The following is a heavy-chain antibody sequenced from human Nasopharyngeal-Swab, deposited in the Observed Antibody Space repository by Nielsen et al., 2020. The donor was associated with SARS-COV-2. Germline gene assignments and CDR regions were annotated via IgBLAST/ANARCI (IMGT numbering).Heavy chain of an antibody. V-gene: IGHV1-24*01. D-gene: IGHD3-10*01. Sequence: ASVKVSCKVSGYTLTELSMHWVRQAPGKGLEWMGGFGPEDGETIYAQKFQGRVTMTEDTSTDTAYMELSSLRSEDTAVYYCATDSPYGSGSYHYYYYYGMDVWGQGTTVTVSS. CDR2: FGPEDGET. CDR1: GYTLTELS. J-gene: IGHJ6*02. CDR3: ATDSPYGSGSYHYYYYYGMDV.